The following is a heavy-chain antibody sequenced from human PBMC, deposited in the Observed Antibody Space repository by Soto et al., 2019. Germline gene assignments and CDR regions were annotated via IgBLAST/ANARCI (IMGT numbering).Heavy chain of an antibody. CDR3: ARQGRDEYFQH. Sequence: QVQLVESGGGVVQPGRSLRLSCAASGFTFSSYGMHWVRQAPGKGLEWVAVIWYDGSNKYYADSVKGRFTISRDNSKNTLYLQMNSLIAEDTAVYYCARQGRDEYFQHWGQGTLVTVSS. D-gene: IGHD3-10*01. CDR1: GFTFSSYG. J-gene: IGHJ1*01. V-gene: IGHV3-33*01. CDR2: IWYDGSNK.